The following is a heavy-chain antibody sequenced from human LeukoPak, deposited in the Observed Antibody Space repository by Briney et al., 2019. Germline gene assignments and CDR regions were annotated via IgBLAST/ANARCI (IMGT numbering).Heavy chain of an antibody. D-gene: IGHD1-26*01. CDR1: GFTFDDYA. CDR3: GKSNSGTYGALDV. V-gene: IGHV3-9*01. Sequence: GRSLRVSCAASGFTFDDYAMHWVRQAPGKGLEWVSGITWNSGSIAYADSVKGRFTISRDNAKNSLYLQMNSLRAEDTALYYCGKSNSGTYGALDVWGQGTMVTVSS. J-gene: IGHJ3*01. CDR2: ITWNSGSI.